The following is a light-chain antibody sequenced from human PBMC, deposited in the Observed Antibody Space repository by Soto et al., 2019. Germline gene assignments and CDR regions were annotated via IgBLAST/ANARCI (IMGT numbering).Light chain of an antibody. V-gene: IGKV3-20*01. Sequence: EIVLTQSPGTLSLSPGERATLSCRASQSVSSSYLAWYQQKPGQAPRLLIYGASNRATGIPARFSGSGSGTDFTLTISNLEPEDFAVYYCQQYNNWPITFGQGTRLEI. CDR2: GAS. CDR1: QSVSSSY. J-gene: IGKJ5*01. CDR3: QQYNNWPIT.